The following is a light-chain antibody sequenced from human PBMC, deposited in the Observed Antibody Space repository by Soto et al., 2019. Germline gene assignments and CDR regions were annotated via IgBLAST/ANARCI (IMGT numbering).Light chain of an antibody. CDR3: CSYAGTSTHTV. V-gene: IGLV2-23*02. J-gene: IGLJ7*01. Sequence: QSALPQPASVSGSRGQSITISCTGTSSDVGSYNLVSWYQQHPGKAPKLMISEVSKRPSGISDRFSGSKSGSTASLTISGLQSEDEADYYCCSYAGTSTHTVFGGGTQLTVL. CDR2: EVS. CDR1: SSDVGSYNL.